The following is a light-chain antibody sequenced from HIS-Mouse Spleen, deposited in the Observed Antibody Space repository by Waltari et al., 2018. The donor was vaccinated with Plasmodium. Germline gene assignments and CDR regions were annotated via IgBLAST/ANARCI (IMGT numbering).Light chain of an antibody. Sequence: DIQMTHSPSTLSASVGDIVTITCLASQSISIGLAWYKQKPGKAPKLLIYKASSLESGVTSRVSGSGSGTEFTLTISSLQPDDFATYYCQQYNSYSTFGQGTKVEIK. CDR3: QQYNSYST. CDR1: QSISIG. V-gene: IGKV1-5*03. CDR2: KAS. J-gene: IGKJ1*01.